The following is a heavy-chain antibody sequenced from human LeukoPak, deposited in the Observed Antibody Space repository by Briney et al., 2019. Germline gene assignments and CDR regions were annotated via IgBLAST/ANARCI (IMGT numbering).Heavy chain of an antibody. J-gene: IGHJ4*02. CDR3: ARVRPHNGITIFGVVPYYFDY. CDR2: INPNSGGT. CDR1: GYTFTGYY. V-gene: IGHV1-2*02. D-gene: IGHD3-3*01. Sequence: ASVKVSCKASGYTFTGYYMHWVRQAPGQGLEWMGWINPNSGGTNYAQKFQGRVTMTRDTSISTAYMELSRLRSDDTAVYYCARVRPHNGITIFGVVPYYFDYWGQGTLVTVSS.